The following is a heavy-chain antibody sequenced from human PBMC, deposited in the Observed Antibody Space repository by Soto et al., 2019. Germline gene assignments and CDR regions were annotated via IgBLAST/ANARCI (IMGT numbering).Heavy chain of an antibody. CDR3: AREGGAYCGGDCRTDY. CDR1: GYTFTSYG. D-gene: IGHD2-21*02. CDR2: ISAYNGNT. Sequence: QVQLVQSGAEVKKPGASVKVSCKASGYTFTSYGISWVRQAPGQGLEWXGWISAYNGNTNYAQQLQGRVTMTTDTSTSTAYIELRSLRSDDTAVYYCAREGGAYCGGDCRTDYWGQGTLVTVSS. J-gene: IGHJ4*02. V-gene: IGHV1-18*04.